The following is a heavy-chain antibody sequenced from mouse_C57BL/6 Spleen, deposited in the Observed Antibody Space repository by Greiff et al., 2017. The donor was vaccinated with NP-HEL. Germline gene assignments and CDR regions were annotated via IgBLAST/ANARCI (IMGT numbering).Heavy chain of an antibody. J-gene: IGHJ3*01. V-gene: IGHV5-17*01. CDR3: ARQLMGGFAY. Sequence: EVKVIESGGGLVKPGGSLKLSCAASGFTFSDYGMHWVRQAPEKGLEWVAYISSGSSTIYYADTVKGRFTISRDNAKNTLFLQMTSLRSEDTAMYYCARQLMGGFAYWGQGTLVTVSA. D-gene: IGHD3-2*02. CDR2: ISSGSSTI. CDR1: GFTFSDYG.